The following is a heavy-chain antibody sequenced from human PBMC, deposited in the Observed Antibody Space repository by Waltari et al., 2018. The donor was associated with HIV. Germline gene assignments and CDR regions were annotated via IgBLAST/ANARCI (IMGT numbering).Heavy chain of an antibody. Sequence: VQLVVSGGGLVQPEESLRLSCPASGFVFRSYSMKWVRQAPGEGLEWISVISSSGSTIYYADFVKGRFTVSRDNAENSLYLQMNSLRDEDTAVYYCVRDPKTSWGELDYWGQGTLVAVSS. V-gene: IGHV3-48*02. J-gene: IGHJ4*02. D-gene: IGHD3-16*01. CDR2: ISSSGSTI. CDR3: VRDPKTSWGELDY. CDR1: GFVFRSYS.